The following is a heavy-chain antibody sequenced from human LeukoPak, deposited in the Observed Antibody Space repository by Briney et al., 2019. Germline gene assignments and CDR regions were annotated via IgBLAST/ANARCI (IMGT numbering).Heavy chain of an antibody. CDR1: GYIFTGYY. CDR3: ARHPYSGSYHFDY. Sequence: VASVKVSCKASGYIFTGYYMHWVRQAPGQGLEWMGWINPNSGGTNSAQKFQGRVTMTRDTSISTAYMELSRLTSGDTAVYYCARHPYSGSYHFDYWGQGTLVTVSS. V-gene: IGHV1-2*02. CDR2: INPNSGGT. D-gene: IGHD1-26*01. J-gene: IGHJ4*02.